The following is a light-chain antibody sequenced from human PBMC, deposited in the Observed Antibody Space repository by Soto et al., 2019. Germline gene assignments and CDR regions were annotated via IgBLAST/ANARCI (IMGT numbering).Light chain of an antibody. V-gene: IGKV3-20*01. J-gene: IGKJ1*01. Sequence: ELVLTQSPGTLSLSPGERAALSCRASQIFSTRYLAWYQKKPGQAPRLLISGVSNRATGIPERFSGSGSGADFTLTISRLEPVDFAVYYCQHYGGSGTWTFGQGTKVDIK. CDR3: QHYGGSGTWT. CDR2: GVS. CDR1: QIFSTRY.